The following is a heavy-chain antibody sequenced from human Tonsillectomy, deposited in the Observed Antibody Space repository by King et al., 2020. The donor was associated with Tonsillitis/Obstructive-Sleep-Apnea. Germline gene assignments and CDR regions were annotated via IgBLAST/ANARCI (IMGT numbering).Heavy chain of an antibody. CDR3: ARDRRYAFDI. J-gene: IGHJ3*02. V-gene: IGHV3-48*03. CDR1: GFTFSSYE. CDR2: ISSSGSTI. Sequence: DVQLVESGGGLVQPGGSLRLSCAASGFTFSSYEMNWVRQAPGKGLEWVSYISSSGSTIYYADSVKGLFSISRDNAKNSLYLQMNSLRAEDTAVYYCARDRRYAFDIWGQGTMVTVSS.